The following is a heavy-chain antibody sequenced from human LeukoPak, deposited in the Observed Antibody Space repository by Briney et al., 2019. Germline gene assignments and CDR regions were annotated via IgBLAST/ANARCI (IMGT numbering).Heavy chain of an antibody. CDR2: IYTSGST. J-gene: IGHJ5*02. D-gene: IGHD6-13*01. V-gene: IGHV4-4*07. Sequence: SETLSLTCTVSGGSISSYYWSWIRQPAGKGLEWIGRIYTSGSTNYNPSLKSRVTMSVDTSKNQFSLKLSSVTAADTAVYYCARDGGPIITAAGTGWFDPWGQGTLVTVSS. CDR1: GGSISSYY. CDR3: ARDGGPIITAAGTGWFDP.